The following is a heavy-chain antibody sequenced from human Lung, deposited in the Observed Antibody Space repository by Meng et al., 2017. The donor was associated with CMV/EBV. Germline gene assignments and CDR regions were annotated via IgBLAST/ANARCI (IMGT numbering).Heavy chain of an antibody. Sequence: SVXVSXXASGGSLSSYTISWVRQAPGQGLEWMGGIIRVVGKGDYAQKFKGRVTITVDKSTRTVYMELSSLRSEDTAVYYCAGDGGTYDFRDRYYYGLDVWGQGTTVTVSS. D-gene: IGHD3-3*01. J-gene: IGHJ6*02. V-gene: IGHV1-69*10. CDR3: AGDGGTYDFRDRYYYGLDV. CDR1: GGSLSSYT. CDR2: IIRVVGKG.